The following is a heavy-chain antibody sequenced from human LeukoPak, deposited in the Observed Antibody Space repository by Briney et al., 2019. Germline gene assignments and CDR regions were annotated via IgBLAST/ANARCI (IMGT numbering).Heavy chain of an antibody. V-gene: IGHV3-7*03. J-gene: IGHJ6*04. CDR2: IKQDGSEK. Sequence: GGSLRLSCAPSGFTFSIYWMGWVRHAPGGGREWVVNIKQDGSEKYYVDSVKCRFTICRDNAKNSLYLQMNSLRAEDTAVYYCARDVSLGYCSSTSCFTTAWDVWGKGTTVTVSS. CDR1: GFTFSIYW. CDR3: ARDVSLGYCSSTSCFTTAWDV. D-gene: IGHD2-2*01.